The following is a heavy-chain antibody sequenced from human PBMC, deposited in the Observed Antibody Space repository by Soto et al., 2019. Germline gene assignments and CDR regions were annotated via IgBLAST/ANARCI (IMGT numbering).Heavy chain of an antibody. CDR2: ISYTGDT. V-gene: IGHV4-61*01. J-gene: IGHJ5*02. Sequence: PSETLSLTCSVSGDSVSSDRYFLTWIRQPPGKGLEWIAYISYTGDTNYNPSLKSRVTISVDTSRNQLSLTLTSVTAADTAVYFCARIVVGATVDLWGQGSLVTVSS. CDR3: ARIVVGATVDL. D-gene: IGHD1-26*01. CDR1: GDSVSSDRYF.